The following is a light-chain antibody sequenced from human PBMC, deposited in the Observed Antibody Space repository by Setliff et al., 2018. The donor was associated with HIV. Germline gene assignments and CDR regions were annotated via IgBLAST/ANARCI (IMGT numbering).Light chain of an antibody. V-gene: IGLV8-61*01. CDR1: SGLVSNSNY. J-gene: IGLJ3*02. Sequence: QAVVTQEPSFSVSPGGTVTLTCGLSSGLVSNSNYPSWYQQTPGQAPRTLIYSTNIRSSGVPDRFSGSILGNKAALTITGAQADDESDYYCLVYMGSGSWVFGGGTKGTVL. CDR2: STN. CDR3: LVYMGSGSWV.